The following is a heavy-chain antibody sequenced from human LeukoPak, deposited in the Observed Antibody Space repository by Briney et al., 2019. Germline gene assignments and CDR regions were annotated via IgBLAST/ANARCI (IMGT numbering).Heavy chain of an antibody. CDR2: IYYSGST. V-gene: IGHV4-39*01. CDR1: GGSISSSSYY. Sequence: PSETLSLTCTVSGGSISSSSYYWGWIRQPPGKGLEWIGSIYYSGSTYYNPSLKSRVTISVDTSKNQFSLKLSSVTAADTAVYYCARVRGYDFWSAINYYYYYIDVWGKGTTVTVSS. CDR3: ARVRGYDFWSAINYYYYYIDV. D-gene: IGHD3-3*01. J-gene: IGHJ6*03.